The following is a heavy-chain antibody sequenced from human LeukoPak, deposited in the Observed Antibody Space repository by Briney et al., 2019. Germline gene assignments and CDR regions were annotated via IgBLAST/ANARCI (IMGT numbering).Heavy chain of an antibody. Sequence: SDTLSLTCTVSGGSISSSYKYWGWVRQPPGRGLEWIGSIYYSGTTYYNPSLKSRVTISADTSKNQFSLKLTSVTAADTAVYYCARSSATEGPTHNWFDPWGQGTLVTVSS. J-gene: IGHJ5*02. V-gene: IGHV4-39*01. CDR3: ARSSATEGPTHNWFDP. CDR2: IYYSGTT. CDR1: GGSISSSYKY.